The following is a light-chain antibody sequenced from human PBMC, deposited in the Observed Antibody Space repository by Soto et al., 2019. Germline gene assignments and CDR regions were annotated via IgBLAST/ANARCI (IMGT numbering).Light chain of an antibody. J-gene: IGKJ1*01. CDR1: QSVSSSY. V-gene: IGKV3-20*01. CDR2: GAS. CDR3: HQYGSSTRT. Sequence: EIVLTQSPGTLSLSPGERATLSCRASQSVSSSYLAWYQQKPGQAPRLLIYGASSRATGIPDRFSGSGFGTDFTLTISRLEPEDFAVYYCHQYGSSTRTFGQGTKVDIK.